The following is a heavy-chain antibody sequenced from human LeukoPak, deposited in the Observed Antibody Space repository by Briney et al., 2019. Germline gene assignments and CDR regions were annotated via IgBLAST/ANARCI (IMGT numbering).Heavy chain of an antibody. CDR1: GFTFSSYA. D-gene: IGHD3-22*01. Sequence: GRSLRLSCAASGFTFSSYAMHWVRQAPGKGLEWVAFIRYDGSNKYYADSVKGRFTISRDNSKNTLYLQMSSLRAEDTAVYYCAKDRYYDSSGVPEAFDIWGQGTMVTVSS. V-gene: IGHV3-30*02. CDR2: IRYDGSNK. CDR3: AKDRYYDSSGVPEAFDI. J-gene: IGHJ3*02.